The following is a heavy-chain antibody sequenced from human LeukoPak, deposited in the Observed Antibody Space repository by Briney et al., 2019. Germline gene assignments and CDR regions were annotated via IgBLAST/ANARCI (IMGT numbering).Heavy chain of an antibody. CDR2: INPNSGGT. J-gene: IGHJ4*02. V-gene: IGHV1-2*02. Sequence: GASVKVSCKASGYTFSGYYMHWVRQAPGQGLEWMGWINPNSGGTKYVQKFQGRVTMTRDTSISTAYMELSRLRSDDTAVYYCASDSLASYFDHWGQGTLVTVSS. CDR3: ASDSLASYFDH. CDR1: GYTFSGYY. D-gene: IGHD3-16*01.